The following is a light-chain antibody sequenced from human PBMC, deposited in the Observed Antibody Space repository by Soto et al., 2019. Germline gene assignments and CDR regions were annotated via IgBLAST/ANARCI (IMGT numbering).Light chain of an antibody. CDR2: GAT. J-gene: IGLJ1*01. V-gene: IGLV2-23*01. CDR1: SSDVGGYNL. Sequence: QPALTQPASVSASPGQSITISCTGRSSDVGGYNLVSWYQQHPGKAPQLMIFGATYRPSGVSNRFSASKSGNTASLTISGLQAEDEADYYCCSYAGSNTYVFGTGTKLTVL. CDR3: CSYAGSNTYV.